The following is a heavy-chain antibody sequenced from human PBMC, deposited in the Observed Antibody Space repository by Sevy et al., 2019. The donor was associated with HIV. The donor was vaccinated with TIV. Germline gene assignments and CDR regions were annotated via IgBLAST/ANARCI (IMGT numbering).Heavy chain of an antibody. V-gene: IGHV1-8*01. CDR3: ARGGNGDFWSYEYYYYGMDV. Sequence: ASVKVSCEAFGYTFTSYDINWVRQAPGQGLEWMGWMSPNTGATGFAQKFQGRVNLTRNKSITTAYMELSSLTYEDTAVYYCARGGNGDFWSYEYYYYGMDVWGQGTTVTVSS. J-gene: IGHJ6*02. CDR2: MSPNTGAT. D-gene: IGHD3-3*01. CDR1: GYTFTSYD.